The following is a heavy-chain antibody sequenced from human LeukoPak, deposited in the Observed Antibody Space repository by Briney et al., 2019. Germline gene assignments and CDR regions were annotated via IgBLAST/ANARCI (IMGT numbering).Heavy chain of an antibody. CDR2: TYYRSKWYN. CDR3: ARSDIVATMPLPQEGWFDP. Sequence: SQTLSLTCAISGDSFSSNSAAWNWIRQSPSRGLEWLGRTYYRSKWYNDYAVSVKSRITINPDTSKNQFSLQLNSVTPEDTAVYYCARSDIVATMPLPQEGWFDPWGQGTLVTVSS. D-gene: IGHD5-12*01. CDR1: GDSFSSNSAA. V-gene: IGHV6-1*01. J-gene: IGHJ5*02.